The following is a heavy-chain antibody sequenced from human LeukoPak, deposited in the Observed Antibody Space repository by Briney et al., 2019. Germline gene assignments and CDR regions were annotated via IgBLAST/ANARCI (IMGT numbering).Heavy chain of an antibody. V-gene: IGHV3-7*01. D-gene: IGHD2-2*01. J-gene: IGHJ4*02. Sequence: GGSLRLSCAASGFFFSGYTMNWVRQAPGKGLEWVANIKQDGSEKYYVDSVKGRFTISRDNAKNSLYLQMNSLRAEDTAVYYCARFSRSTSWWGQGTLVTVSS. CDR3: ARFSRSTSW. CDR2: IKQDGSEK. CDR1: GFFFSGYT.